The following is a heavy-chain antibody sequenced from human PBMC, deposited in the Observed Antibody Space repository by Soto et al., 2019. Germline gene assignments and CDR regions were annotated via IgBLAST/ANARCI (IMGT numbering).Heavy chain of an antibody. J-gene: IGHJ4*02. V-gene: IGHV1-18*04. Sequence: QVQLVQSGAEVKKPGASVKVSCQASGYTFSRYAITWVRQAPGQGLEWMGWITTYNGNTDYEQRLQGRVTMTTDPSTSTAYMELRSLRSDDTAVYYCARVLTFGELYFDYWGKGTLVTVSS. CDR1: GYTFSRYA. D-gene: IGHD3-10*01. CDR2: ITTYNGNT. CDR3: ARVLTFGELYFDY.